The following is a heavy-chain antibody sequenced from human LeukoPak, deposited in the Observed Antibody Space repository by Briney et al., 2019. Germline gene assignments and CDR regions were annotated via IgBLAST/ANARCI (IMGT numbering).Heavy chain of an antibody. CDR3: ARDYDFWSGYTVGVFDY. D-gene: IGHD3-3*01. J-gene: IGHJ4*02. CDR2: IYYSGST. Sequence: PSETLSLTCTVSGGSISSSSYYWGWIRQPPGKGLEWIGSIYYSGSTYYNPSLKSRVTISVDTSKNQFSLKLSSVTAADTAVYYCARDYDFWSGYTVGVFDYWGQGTLVTVSS. V-gene: IGHV4-39*07. CDR1: GGSISSSSYY.